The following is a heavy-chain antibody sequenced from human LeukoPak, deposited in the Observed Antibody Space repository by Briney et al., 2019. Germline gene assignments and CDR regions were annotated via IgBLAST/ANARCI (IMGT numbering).Heavy chain of an antibody. J-gene: IGHJ4*02. CDR1: GFTFSIYG. V-gene: IGHV3-23*01. CDR3: AKDPFYYDISGYPV. D-gene: IGHD3-22*01. CDR2: ISGSGDST. Sequence: GGTLRLSCAASGFTFSIYGVSWVRQAPGKGLEWVSTISGSGDSTYYADAVKGRFTVSRDNSKNTLYLEMNTLRAEDTAVYYCAKDPFYYDISGYPVWGQGTLVTVSS.